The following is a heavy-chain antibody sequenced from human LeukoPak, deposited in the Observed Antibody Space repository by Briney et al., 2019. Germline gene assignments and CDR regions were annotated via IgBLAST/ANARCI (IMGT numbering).Heavy chain of an antibody. V-gene: IGHV1-46*01. J-gene: IGHJ5*01. CDR2: VNPSGSST. CDR3: ARSAVVISAAGTLNWFDS. CDR1: GYTFTNYY. D-gene: IGHD6-13*01. Sequence: ASVKVSCKASGYTFTNYYMHWVRQAPGQGLEWMGIVNPSGSSTTYAQKFQGRVTMIGDTSTSTVYMELSSLRSADTAVYYCARSAVVISAAGTLNWFDSWGQGTQVTVSS.